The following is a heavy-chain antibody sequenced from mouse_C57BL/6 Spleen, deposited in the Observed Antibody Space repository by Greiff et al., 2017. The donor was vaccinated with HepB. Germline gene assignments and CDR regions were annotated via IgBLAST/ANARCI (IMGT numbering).Heavy chain of an antibody. CDR2: IDPENGDT. J-gene: IGHJ3*01. CDR1: GFNIKEDY. V-gene: IGHV14-4*01. Sequence: VQLQQSGAELVRPGASVKLSCTASGFNIKEDYMHWVKQRPEQGLEWIGWIDPENGDTEYASKFQGKATITADTSSNTAYLQLSSLTSEDTAVYYCTTYGSSYRAYWGQGTLVTVSA. CDR3: TTYGSSYRAY. D-gene: IGHD1-1*01.